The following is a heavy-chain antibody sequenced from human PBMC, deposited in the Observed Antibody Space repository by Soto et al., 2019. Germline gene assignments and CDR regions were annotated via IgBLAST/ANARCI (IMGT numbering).Heavy chain of an antibody. D-gene: IGHD5-12*01. CDR3: ARRMGYSGYGRGY. CDR2: IYYSGST. CDR1: GGSISSSSYY. J-gene: IGHJ4*02. V-gene: IGHV4-39*01. Sequence: QLQLQESGPGLVKPSETLSLTCTVSGGSISSSSYYWGWIRQPPGKGLEWIGSIYYSGSTYYNPSLKSRVTISVDTSKNQFSLKLRSVTAADMAVYYCARRMGYSGYGRGYWGQGTLVTVSS.